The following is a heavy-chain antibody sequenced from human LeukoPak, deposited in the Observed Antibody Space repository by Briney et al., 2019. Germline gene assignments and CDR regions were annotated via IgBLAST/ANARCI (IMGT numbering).Heavy chain of an antibody. D-gene: IGHD5-24*01. J-gene: IGHJ4*02. CDR3: ARSVEMATITDY. V-gene: IGHV1-2*02. CDR1: GYTFTGYY. Sequence: AAVKVFCKASGYTFTGYYMHWVRQPPGQGLEWMGWINPNSGGTNYAQKFQGRVTMTRDTSISTAYMELSRLRSDDTAVYYCARSVEMATITDYWGQGTLVTVSS. CDR2: INPNSGGT.